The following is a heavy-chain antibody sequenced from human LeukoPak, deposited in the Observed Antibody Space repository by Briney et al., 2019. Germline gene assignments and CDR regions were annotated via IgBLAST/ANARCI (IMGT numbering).Heavy chain of an antibody. J-gene: IGHJ6*04. D-gene: IGHD3-10*02. CDR3: AELGITMIGGV. V-gene: IGHV3-48*03. CDR2: ISSSGATR. CDR1: GFTFSSYE. Sequence: PGGSLRLSCAASGFTFSSYEMNWVRQAPGKGLEWVSYISSSGATRYYADSVKGRFTMSRDNAKNSLYLLLNSLRAEDTAVYYCAELGITMIGGVWGKGTTVTISS.